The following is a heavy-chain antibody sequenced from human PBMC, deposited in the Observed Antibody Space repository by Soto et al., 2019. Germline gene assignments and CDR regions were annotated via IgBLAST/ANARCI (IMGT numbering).Heavy chain of an antibody. V-gene: IGHV3-33*01. CDR1: GLAFSSSG. Sequence: GGSLRLSCTASGLAFSSSGLHWVLQAPGKGLEWVAVICYDGSNKYYEDSVKGRFTISRDNSKNTLYLQLKSLRAEDTVVYYCARDRAFYCSYYYYYGMDVWGQGTTDTVS. D-gene: IGHD6-13*01. J-gene: IGHJ6*02. CDR2: ICYDGSNK. CDR3: ARDRAFYCSYYYYYGMDV.